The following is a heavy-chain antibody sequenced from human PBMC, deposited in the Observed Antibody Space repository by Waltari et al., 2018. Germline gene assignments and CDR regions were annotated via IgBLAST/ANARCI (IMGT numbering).Heavy chain of an antibody. J-gene: IGHJ4*02. Sequence: EVQLVDSGGGLVQPGQSLTLSCTTSGFTFGDYALPWVRQAPGKGLEWVGFIRSKSLGGTREFAASVKGRFSISRDDSRGVAFLQMNSLETGDTGVYYCCRSLTVSGAKYYFDFWGQGALVTVSS. V-gene: IGHV3-49*04. CDR2: IRSKSLGGTR. CDR3: CRSLTVSGAKYYFDF. CDR1: GFTFGDYA. D-gene: IGHD1-26*01.